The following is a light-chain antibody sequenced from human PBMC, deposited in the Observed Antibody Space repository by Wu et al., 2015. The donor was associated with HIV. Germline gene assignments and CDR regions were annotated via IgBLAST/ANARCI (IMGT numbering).Light chain of an antibody. CDR3: QQRGNWPFT. Sequence: EVVLTQSPATLSLSPGERATLSCRASQTVSSFLAWYQQKPGQAPRLLIYGASNRASGIPARFSGSGSDTDFTLTISSLEPEDFAVYYCQQRGNWPFTFGPGTKVDIK. V-gene: IGKV3-11*01. J-gene: IGKJ3*01. CDR2: GAS. CDR1: QTVSSF.